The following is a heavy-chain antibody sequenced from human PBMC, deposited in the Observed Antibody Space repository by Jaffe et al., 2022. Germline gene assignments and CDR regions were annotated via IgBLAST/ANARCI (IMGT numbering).Heavy chain of an antibody. CDR1: GYSISSGYY. Sequence: QVQLQESGPGLVKPSETLSLTCAVSGYSISSGYYWGWIRQPPGKGLEWIGSIYHSGSTYYNPSLKSRVTISVDTSKNQFSLKLSSVTAADTAVYYCARVPTYYYYMDVWGKGTTVTVSS. D-gene: IGHD2-2*01. V-gene: IGHV4-38-2*01. CDR3: ARVPTYYYYMDV. CDR2: IYHSGST. J-gene: IGHJ6*03.